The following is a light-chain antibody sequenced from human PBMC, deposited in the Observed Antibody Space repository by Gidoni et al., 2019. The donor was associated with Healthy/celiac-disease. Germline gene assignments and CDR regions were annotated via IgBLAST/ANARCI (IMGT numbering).Light chain of an antibody. V-gene: IGKV1-8*01. Sequence: AIRMTQSPSSFSASTGDRVTITCRASQGISSYLAWYQQKPGKAPKLLIYAASTLQSGVPSRFSGSGSGTDLTLTISCLQSEDFATYYRQQYYSYPFTFGPGTKVDIK. CDR3: QQYYSYPFT. J-gene: IGKJ3*01. CDR1: QGISSY. CDR2: AAS.